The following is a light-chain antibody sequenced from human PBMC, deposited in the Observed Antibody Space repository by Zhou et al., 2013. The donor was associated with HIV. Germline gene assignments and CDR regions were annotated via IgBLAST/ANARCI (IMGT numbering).Light chain of an antibody. CDR2: DAS. CDR1: ETVGRW. V-gene: IGKV1-5*01. CDR3: QQYNSYSGN. Sequence: DIQMTQSPFTVSASVGDKVTFTCRASETVGRWLAWYQQKPGKAPKLLIYDASSLESGVPSRFSGSGSGTDFTLTITGLQPEDFATYYCQQYNSYSGNFGQGTKLEIK. J-gene: IGKJ2*01.